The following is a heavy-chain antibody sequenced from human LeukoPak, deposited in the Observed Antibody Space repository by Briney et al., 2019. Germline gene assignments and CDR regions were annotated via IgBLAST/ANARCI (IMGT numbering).Heavy chain of an antibody. J-gene: IGHJ4*02. CDR1: GGSISSYY. V-gene: IGHV4-4*07. CDR3: ARAHQYYDYVWGSYRSYYFDY. D-gene: IGHD3-16*02. Sequence: PSETLSLTCTVSGGSISSYYWSWIRQPAGKGLEWIGRIYTSGSTNYNPSLKSRVTMSVDTSMNQFSLKLSSVTAADTAVYYCARAHQYYDYVWGSYRSYYFDYWGQGTLVTVSS. CDR2: IYTSGST.